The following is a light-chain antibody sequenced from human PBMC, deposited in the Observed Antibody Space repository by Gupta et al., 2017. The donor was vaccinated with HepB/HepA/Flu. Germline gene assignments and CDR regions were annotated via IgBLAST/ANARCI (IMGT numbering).Light chain of an antibody. CDR2: GAS. CDR1: QSVTSN. Sequence: VLPQSPATLSVSPGERAALSCRASQSVTSNLSWYQHKPGQAPRLLIHGASTRATGIPARFSGSGSGTEFTLTIDSLQSKDFAVYYCQQYDNWRPITFGQGTRLDIK. V-gene: IGKV3-15*01. CDR3: QQYDNWRPIT. J-gene: IGKJ5*01.